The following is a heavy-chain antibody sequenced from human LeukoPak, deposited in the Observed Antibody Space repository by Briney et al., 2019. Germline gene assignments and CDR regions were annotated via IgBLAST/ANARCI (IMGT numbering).Heavy chain of an antibody. V-gene: IGHV1-69*04. J-gene: IGHJ4*02. CDR3: ATDKYGDYLDY. CDR1: GDTFSPYT. Sequence: ASVKVSCKASGDTFSPYTFSWVRQAPGQGLEWMGRIIPSLDIANYAQKFQGRVTITADKSTSTAYMELSSLRSEDTAIYYCATDKYGDYLDYWGQGTLVTVSS. CDR2: IIPSLDIA. D-gene: IGHD4-17*01.